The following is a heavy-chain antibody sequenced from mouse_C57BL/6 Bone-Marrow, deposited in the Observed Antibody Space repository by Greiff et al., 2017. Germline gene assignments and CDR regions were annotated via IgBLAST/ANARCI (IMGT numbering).Heavy chain of an antibody. D-gene: IGHD3-2*02. CDR2: IDPSDSET. CDR1: GYTFTSYW. V-gene: IGHV1-52*01. CDR3: ARRTAQATCAMDY. J-gene: IGHJ4*01. Sequence: VQLQQPGAELVRPGSSVKLSCKASGYTFTSYWMHWVKQRPIQGLEWIGNIDPSDSETHYNQKFKDKATLTVDKSSSTAYMQLSSLTSEDSAVYYCARRTAQATCAMDYWGQGTSVTGSS.